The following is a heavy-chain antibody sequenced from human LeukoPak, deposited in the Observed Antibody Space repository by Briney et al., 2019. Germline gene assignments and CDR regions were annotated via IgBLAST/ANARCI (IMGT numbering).Heavy chain of an antibody. CDR2: IYYSGTT. CDR1: GGSISGYY. CDR3: ARAGAAASPPD. V-gene: IGHV4-59*01. D-gene: IGHD2-2*01. Sequence: SETLSLTCTVSGGSISGYYWSWIRQPPGKSLEWIGYIYYSGTTDYNPSLKSRVIISLDTSKNHFSLNLTSVTAADTAVYYCARAGAAASPPDWGQGTLVTVSS. J-gene: IGHJ4*02.